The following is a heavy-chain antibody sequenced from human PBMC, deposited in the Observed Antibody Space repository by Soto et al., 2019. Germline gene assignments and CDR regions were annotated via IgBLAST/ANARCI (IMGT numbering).Heavy chain of an antibody. CDR2: INHSGST. CDR1: GGSFSGYY. D-gene: IGHD2-15*01. Sequence: SSETLSLTCAVYGGSFSGYYWSWIRQPPGKGLEWIGEINHSGSTNYNPSLKSRVTISVDTSKNQFSLKLSSVTAADTAVYYCARGCRFGGSCLFDPWGQGTLVTVSS. CDR3: ARGCRFGGSCLFDP. J-gene: IGHJ5*02. V-gene: IGHV4-34*01.